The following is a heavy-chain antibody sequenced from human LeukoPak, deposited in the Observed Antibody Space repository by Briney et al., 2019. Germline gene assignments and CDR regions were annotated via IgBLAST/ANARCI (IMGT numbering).Heavy chain of an antibody. Sequence: ASVKVSCKASGYTFTDYYLHWVRQAPGQGLEWMGWISAYNGNTNYAQKLQGRVTMTTDPSPSTAYMELRSLSSDDPAVYYCARAGAVAGDFDYWRQGTLLTVSS. CDR2: ISAYNGNT. V-gene: IGHV1-18*04. D-gene: IGHD6-19*01. J-gene: IGHJ4*02. CDR1: GYTFTDYY. CDR3: ARAGAVAGDFDY.